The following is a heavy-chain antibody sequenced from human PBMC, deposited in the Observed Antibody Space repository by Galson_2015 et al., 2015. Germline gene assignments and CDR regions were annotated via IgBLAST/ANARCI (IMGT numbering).Heavy chain of an antibody. CDR1: GYSFTSYW. J-gene: IGHJ5*02. Sequence: QSGAEVKKPGESLKISCKGSGYSFTSYWIGWVRQMPGKGLEWMGIIYPGDSDTRYSPSFQGQVTISADKSISTAYLQWSSLKASDTAMYYCARQPVDDFWNNWFDPWGQGTLVTVSS. CDR2: IYPGDSDT. V-gene: IGHV5-51*01. CDR3: ARQPVDDFWNNWFDP. D-gene: IGHD3-3*01.